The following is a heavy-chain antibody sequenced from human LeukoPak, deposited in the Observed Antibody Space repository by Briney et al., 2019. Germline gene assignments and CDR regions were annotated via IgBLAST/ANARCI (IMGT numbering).Heavy chain of an antibody. CDR2: IIPIFGTA. J-gene: IGHJ4*02. Sequence: SVKVSCKASGGTFSSYAISWVRQAPGQGLEWMGGIIPIFGTANYAQKFQGRVTITTDESTSTAYMEPSSLRSEDTAVYYCAICGGDCREYYFDYWGQGTLVTVSS. CDR1: GGTFSSYA. D-gene: IGHD2-21*02. V-gene: IGHV1-69*05. CDR3: AICGGDCREYYFDY.